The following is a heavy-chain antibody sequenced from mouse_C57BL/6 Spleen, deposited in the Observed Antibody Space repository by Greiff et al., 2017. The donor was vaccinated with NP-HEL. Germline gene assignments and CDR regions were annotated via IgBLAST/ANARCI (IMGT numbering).Heavy chain of an antibody. CDR1: GFTFSDYG. D-gene: IGHD2-4*01. V-gene: IGHV5-17*01. Sequence: EVMLVESGGGLVKPGGSLKLSCAASGFTFSDYGMHWVRQAPEKGLEWVAYISSGSSTIYYADTVKGRFTISRDNAKNTLFLQMTSLRSEDTAMYYCARPSGYDYDGFAYWGQGTLVTVSA. J-gene: IGHJ3*01. CDR2: ISSGSSTI. CDR3: ARPSGYDYDGFAY.